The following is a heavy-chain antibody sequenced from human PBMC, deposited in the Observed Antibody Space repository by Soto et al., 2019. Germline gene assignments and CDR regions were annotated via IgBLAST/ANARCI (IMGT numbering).Heavy chain of an antibody. Sequence: QVQLQESGPGLVKPSQTLSLTCTVSGGSISSGGYYWSWIRQHPGKGLEWIGYIYYSGSTYYNPSLKSRVTISVDTSKNQFSLKLSSVTAADTAVYYCARGTGGSYELSPQNFDYWDQGTLVTVSS. J-gene: IGHJ4*02. D-gene: IGHD1-26*01. V-gene: IGHV4-31*03. CDR2: IYYSGST. CDR3: ARGTGGSYELSPQNFDY. CDR1: GGSISSGGYY.